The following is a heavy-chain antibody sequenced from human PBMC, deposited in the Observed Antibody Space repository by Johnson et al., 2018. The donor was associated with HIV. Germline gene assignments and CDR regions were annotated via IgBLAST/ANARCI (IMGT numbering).Heavy chain of an antibody. CDR3: ARDREYVLALGWTLDI. Sequence: QVQLVESGGGVVQPGRSLRLSCAASGFTVSSYAMHWVRQAPGEGLEWVARISYDGSNKYYADYVKGRFTISRDHSKNTLYLQMNSLRAEDTAVYFCARDREYVLALGWTLDIWGQGTMVTVSS. CDR2: ISYDGSNK. J-gene: IGHJ3*02. D-gene: IGHD2/OR15-2a*01. V-gene: IGHV3-30-3*01. CDR1: GFTVSSYA.